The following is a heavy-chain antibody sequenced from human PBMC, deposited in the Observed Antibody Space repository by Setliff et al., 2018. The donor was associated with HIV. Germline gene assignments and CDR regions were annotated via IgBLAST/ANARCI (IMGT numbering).Heavy chain of an antibody. V-gene: IGHV3-72*01. CDR1: GVTFSDHE. J-gene: IGHJ6*04. D-gene: IGHD3-16*01. Sequence: LRLSCVVSGVTFSDHELDWVRQAPGKGLEWVGRTKKKGYNYITEDAASVKGRFTISRDDSKNSLYLQMNSLKTEDTAVYYCARPQGHDYVWGKGTPVTVSS. CDR3: ARPQGHDYV. CDR2: TKKKGYNYIT.